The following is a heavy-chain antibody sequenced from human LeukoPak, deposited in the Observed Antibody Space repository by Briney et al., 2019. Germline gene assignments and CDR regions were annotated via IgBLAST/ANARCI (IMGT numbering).Heavy chain of an antibody. D-gene: IGHD3-3*01. CDR2: ITSSSTYI. CDR3: AKTSLSDASGHYYYMDV. V-gene: IGHV3-21*01. CDR1: GFTFSSYW. J-gene: IGHJ6*03. Sequence: GGSLRLSCAASGFTFSSYWMSWVRQAPGKGLEWVSSITSSSTYIYYADSVKGRFTISRDNSQNTVSLQVNNLRTEDTALYYCAKTSLSDASGHYYYMDVWGKGTTVTVSS.